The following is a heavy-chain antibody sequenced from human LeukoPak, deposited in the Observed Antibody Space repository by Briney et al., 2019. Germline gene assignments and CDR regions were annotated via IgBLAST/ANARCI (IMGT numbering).Heavy chain of an antibody. D-gene: IGHD3-22*01. Sequence: GGSLRLSCAASGFTFSLSWMHWVRQAPGKGLAWVSHINSDGRTTDYADSVKGRFTISRDNAKNTLYLQMNSLRAEDTAVYYCARGYYDSSDYYPLFDYWGQGTLVTVSS. CDR1: GFTFSLSW. V-gene: IGHV3-74*01. CDR3: ARGYYDSSDYYPLFDY. J-gene: IGHJ4*02. CDR2: INSDGRTT.